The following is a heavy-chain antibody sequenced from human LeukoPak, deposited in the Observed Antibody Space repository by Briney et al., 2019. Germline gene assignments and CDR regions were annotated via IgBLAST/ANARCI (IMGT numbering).Heavy chain of an antibody. CDR2: IIPIFGTA. Sequence: SVKVFCKASGGTFSSYAISWVRQAPGQGLEWMGRIIPIFGTANYAQKFQGRVTITTDESTSTAYMELSSLRSEDTAVYYCARGNYGDDNWFDPWGQGTLVTVSS. D-gene: IGHD4-17*01. V-gene: IGHV1-69*05. CDR1: GGTFSSYA. J-gene: IGHJ5*02. CDR3: ARGNYGDDNWFDP.